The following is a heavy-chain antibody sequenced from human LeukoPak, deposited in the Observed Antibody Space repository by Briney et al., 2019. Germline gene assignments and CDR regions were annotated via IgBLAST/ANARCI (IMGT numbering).Heavy chain of an antibody. J-gene: IGHJ3*01. Sequence: GGSLGLSCAASGFTFSSYSMSWVRQAPGKGLEWVSLISGSGDTTNYADSVKGRFTISRDNSKNTPYLQMNSLGADDTAVYYCAKAFQRGWERDAFAFWGQGTLVTVSS. V-gene: IGHV3-23*01. CDR1: GFTFSSYS. CDR3: AKAFQRGWERDAFAF. D-gene: IGHD1-26*01. CDR2: ISGSGDTT.